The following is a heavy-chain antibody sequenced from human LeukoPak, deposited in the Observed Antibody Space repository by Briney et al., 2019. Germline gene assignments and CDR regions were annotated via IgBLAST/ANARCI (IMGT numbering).Heavy chain of an antibody. V-gene: IGHV3-23*01. D-gene: IGHD1-1*01. Sequence: GGSLRLSCAASGFTFSSYAMTWVRQAPGKGLEWVSSISTSGGSTYYADSVKGRFTISRDNSKNTLDLQMNSLRAEDTAVYYCAKVRTGHYFDYWGQGTLVTVSS. J-gene: IGHJ4*02. CDR2: ISTSGGST. CDR1: GFTFSSYA. CDR3: AKVRTGHYFDY.